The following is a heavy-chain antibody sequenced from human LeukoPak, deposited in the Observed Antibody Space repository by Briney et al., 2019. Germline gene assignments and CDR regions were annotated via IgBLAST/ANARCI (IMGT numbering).Heavy chain of an antibody. CDR3: ARVRFGEFP. CDR1: GFTFSSYE. Sequence: GGSLRLSCAASGFTFSSYEMNWVRQALGKGLEWVSYISSSGSTIYYADSVKGRFTISRDNAKNSLYLQMNSLRAEDTAVYYCARVRFGEFPWGQGTLVTVSS. V-gene: IGHV3-48*03. D-gene: IGHD3-10*01. CDR2: ISSSGSTI. J-gene: IGHJ5*02.